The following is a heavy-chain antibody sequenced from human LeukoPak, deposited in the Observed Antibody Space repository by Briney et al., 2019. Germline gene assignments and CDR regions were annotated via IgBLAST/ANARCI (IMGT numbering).Heavy chain of an antibody. J-gene: IGHJ4*02. CDR3: ARGAWSLWFGEWAFDY. CDR1: GYTFTSYD. Sequence: GASVKVSCKSSGYTFTSYDINWVRQATGQGLEWMGWMNPNSGNTGYAQKFQGRVTMTRNTSISTAYMELSSLRSEDTAVYYCARGAWSLWFGEWAFDYWGQGTLVTVSS. D-gene: IGHD3-10*01. V-gene: IGHV1-8*01. CDR2: MNPNSGNT.